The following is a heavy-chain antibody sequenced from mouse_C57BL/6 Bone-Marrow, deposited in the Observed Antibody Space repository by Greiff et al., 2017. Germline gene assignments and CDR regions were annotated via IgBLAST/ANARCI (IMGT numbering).Heavy chain of an antibody. V-gene: IGHV3-6*01. Sequence: DVKLQESGPGLVKPSQSLSLTCSVTGYSITSGYYWNWIRQFPGNKLEWMGYLSYDGSNNYNPSLKNRISITRDTSKNQFFLKLNSVTTEDTATYYCARKGLYYGSFYYFDYWGQGTTLTVSS. D-gene: IGHD1-1*01. CDR1: GYSITSGYY. CDR3: ARKGLYYGSFYYFDY. J-gene: IGHJ2*01. CDR2: LSYDGSN.